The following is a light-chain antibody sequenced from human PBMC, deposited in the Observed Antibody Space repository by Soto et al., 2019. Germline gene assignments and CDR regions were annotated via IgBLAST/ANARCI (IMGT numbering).Light chain of an antibody. V-gene: IGKV3-11*01. CDR2: AAS. J-gene: IGKJ4*01. CDR3: QQHADWPLT. Sequence: EIVLTQSPATLSLSPGERATLSCRASRSVGNNLAWYQKKPGQAPGLLIYAASTRATGIPARFSGSGSGTDFTLTISSLEPEDFAVYYCQQHADWPLTFGGGTTVDIK. CDR1: RSVGNN.